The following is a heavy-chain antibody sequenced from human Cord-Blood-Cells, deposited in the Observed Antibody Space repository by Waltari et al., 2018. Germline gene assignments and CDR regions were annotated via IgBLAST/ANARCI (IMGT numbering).Heavy chain of an antibody. CDR3: ARENITMGQGFIRGHYGVDV. CDR1: GYTFTGYY. V-gene: IGHV1-2*06. CDR2: TNPNSGGT. Sequence: QVQLVQSGAEVKKPGASVKVSCKASGYTFTGYYMHWVRQAPGQGLEWMGRTNPNSGGTNDAQKFQGRVTMTRDTSISTAYMVLSTLRSDDTAVYYCARENITMGQGFIRGHYGVDVWGQGTTVTVSS. J-gene: IGHJ6*02. D-gene: IGHD3-10*01.